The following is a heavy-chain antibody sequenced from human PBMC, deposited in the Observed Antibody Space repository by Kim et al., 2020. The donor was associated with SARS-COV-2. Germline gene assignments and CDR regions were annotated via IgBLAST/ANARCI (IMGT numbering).Heavy chain of an antibody. V-gene: IGHV3-48*03. CDR3: ARTQYGLDV. Sequence: GGTIYYADSVKGRFTISRDNAKNSLYVQMHSLRADDTAVYYCARTQYGLDVWGQGTTVTVSS. CDR2: GGTI. J-gene: IGHJ6*02.